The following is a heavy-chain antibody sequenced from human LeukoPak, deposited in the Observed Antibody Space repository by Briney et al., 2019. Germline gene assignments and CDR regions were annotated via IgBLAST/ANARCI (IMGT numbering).Heavy chain of an antibody. CDR3: ARLNHCSTTSCYWVDP. V-gene: IGHV4-34*01. D-gene: IGHD2-2*01. CDR2: INHSGST. Sequence: SETLSLTCAVYGGSFSGYYWSWIRQPPGKGLEWIGEINHSGSTNYNPSLKSRVTISVDTSKSQFSLKLRSVTAADTAVYYCARLNHCSTTSCYWVDPWGQGTLVTVSS. J-gene: IGHJ5*02. CDR1: GGSFSGYY.